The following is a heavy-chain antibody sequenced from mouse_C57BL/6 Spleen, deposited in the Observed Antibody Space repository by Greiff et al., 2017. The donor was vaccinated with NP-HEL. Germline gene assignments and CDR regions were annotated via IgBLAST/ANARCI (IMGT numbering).Heavy chain of an antibody. CDR1: GYTFTSYW. J-gene: IGHJ4*01. V-gene: IGHV1-5*01. CDR2: IYPGNSDT. Sequence: EVQLQQSGTVLARPGASVKMSCKTSGYTFTSYWMHWVKQRPGQGLEWIGAIYPGNSDTSYNQKFKGKAKLTAVTSASTAYMELSSLTNEDSAVYYCTRCWDVRYYAMDYWGQGTSVTVSS. D-gene: IGHD4-1*01. CDR3: TRCWDVRYYAMDY.